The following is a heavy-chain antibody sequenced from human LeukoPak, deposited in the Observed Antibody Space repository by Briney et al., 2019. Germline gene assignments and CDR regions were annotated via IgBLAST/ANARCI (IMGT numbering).Heavy chain of an antibody. D-gene: IGHD3-22*01. CDR1: GDSISRGGYY. Sequence: SQTLSLTCTVSGDSISRGGYYWSWIRQHPGKGLEWIGYIYYSVSSNYNPSFMSRLTISVDTSKNQFSLKLSSVTAADTAVYYCARGNSSGFRWGQGTLVTVSS. J-gene: IGHJ4*02. CDR3: ARGNSSGFR. CDR2: IYYSVSS. V-gene: IGHV4-31*03.